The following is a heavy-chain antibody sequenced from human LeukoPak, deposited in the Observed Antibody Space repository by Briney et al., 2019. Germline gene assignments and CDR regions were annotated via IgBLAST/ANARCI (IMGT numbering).Heavy chain of an antibody. D-gene: IGHD1-1*01. Sequence: GGSLRLSCAASGFTFSRYWMTWVRQAPGKGLEWVANIKEDGSENSYVESVKGRFTISRDNAKNSLYLQLNSLRAEDTAVYFCAKQRYSDYWGQGTLVTVSS. V-gene: IGHV3-7*01. CDR2: IKEDGSEN. J-gene: IGHJ4*02. CDR1: GFTFSRYW. CDR3: AKQRYSDY.